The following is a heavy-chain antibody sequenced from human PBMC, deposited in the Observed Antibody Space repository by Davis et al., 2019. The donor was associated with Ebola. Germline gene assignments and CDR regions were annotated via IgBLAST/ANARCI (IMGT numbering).Heavy chain of an antibody. CDR1: GFTFSSYG. CDR3: AKDYDSSGYYDY. V-gene: IGHV3-30*18. Sequence: PGGSLRLSCAASGFTFSSYGMHWVRQAPGKGLEWVAVISYYGSNKYYADSVKGRFTISRDNSKNTLYLQMNSLRAEDTAVYYCAKDYDSSGYYDYWGQGTLVTVSS. J-gene: IGHJ4*02. D-gene: IGHD3-22*01. CDR2: ISYYGSNK.